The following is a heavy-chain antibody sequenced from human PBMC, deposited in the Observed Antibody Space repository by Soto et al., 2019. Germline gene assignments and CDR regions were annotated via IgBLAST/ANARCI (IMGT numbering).Heavy chain of an antibody. CDR2: ISGSGDSR. CDR3: ARGSGWYPF. V-gene: IGHV3-23*01. D-gene: IGHD6-19*01. J-gene: IGHJ4*02. CDR1: GFTFSYFV. Sequence: PGGSLRLTCATSGFTFSYFVMTWVRQATGKGLEWVAWISGSGDSRSYADYVKGRVTISRDNSENTLYLEMSSLRSEDTAVYYCARGSGWYPFGGQGTLVTVSS.